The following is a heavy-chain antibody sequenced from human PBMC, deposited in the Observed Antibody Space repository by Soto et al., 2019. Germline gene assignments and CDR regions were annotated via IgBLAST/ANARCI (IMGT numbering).Heavy chain of an antibody. D-gene: IGHD2-15*01. CDR3: AREGAVVGSAVYYGMDV. CDR1: GYPFTSYS. V-gene: IGHV1-18*04. J-gene: IGHJ6*02. Sequence: QVQLVQSGAEVKEPGASVKVSCKASGYPFTSYSFSWVRQAPGQGLEWMGWSSAYNGDTRYAQKFQGRVTMTADPYTDTAYMELRNLRSDDRGVYYCAREGAVVGSAVYYGMDVWGQGTMVTVS. CDR2: SSAYNGDT.